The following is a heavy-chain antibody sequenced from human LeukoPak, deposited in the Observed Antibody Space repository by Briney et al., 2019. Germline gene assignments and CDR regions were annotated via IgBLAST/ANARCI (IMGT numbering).Heavy chain of an antibody. J-gene: IGHJ4*02. V-gene: IGHV3-23*01. CDR3: ANAVRATRHPYYFDY. CDR2: IRGRAGSK. CDR1: GVAFIIDA. Sequence: VGCLRLSRAASGVAFIIDAMSAGPQAPGGGGGWGSGIRGRAGSKYYPDSVKGRFTNPRDNSNNTLYLQMTSLRAEDTAVYYCANAVRATRHPYYFDYRGQASLVAVSS. D-gene: IGHD1-26*01.